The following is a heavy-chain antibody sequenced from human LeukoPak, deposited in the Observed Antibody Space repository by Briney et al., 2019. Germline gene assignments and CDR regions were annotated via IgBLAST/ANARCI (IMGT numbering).Heavy chain of an antibody. CDR1: GGSISSSNW. D-gene: IGHD5-18*01. Sequence: SETLSLTCAVSGGSISSSNWWSGARQPPGKGLEWIGEIYHSGSTNYNPSLKSRVTISVDKSKNQFSLKLSSVTAADTAVYYCANKPSWIQQNTGDAFDIWGQGTMVTVSS. CDR3: ANKPSWIQQNTGDAFDI. V-gene: IGHV4-4*02. J-gene: IGHJ3*02. CDR2: IYHSGST.